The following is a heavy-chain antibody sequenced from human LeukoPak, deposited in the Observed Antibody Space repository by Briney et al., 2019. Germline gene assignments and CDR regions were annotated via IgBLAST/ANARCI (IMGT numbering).Heavy chain of an antibody. CDR1: GYTFTGDC. J-gene: IGHJ4*02. CDR3: ARGEQQLATLDY. V-gene: IGHV1-2*02. CDR2: INPNSGGT. D-gene: IGHD6-13*01. Sequence: GASVKVSCKASGYTFTGDCMHWVRQAPGQGLEWMGWINPNSGGTNYAQKFQGRVTMTSDTSISTAYMELSRLRSDDTAVYYCARGEQQLATLDYCGQGTLVTVSS.